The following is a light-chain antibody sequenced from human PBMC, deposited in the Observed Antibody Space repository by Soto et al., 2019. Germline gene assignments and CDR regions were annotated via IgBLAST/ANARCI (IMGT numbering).Light chain of an antibody. CDR1: STDVGDYNY. CDR3: SSYTTSNTLV. J-gene: IGLJ1*01. Sequence: QSVLTQPASVSGSPGQSITISCTGTSTDVGDYNYVSWYQQHPGKAPKLMIYEVSNRPSGVSIRFSGSKSGNTASLTISGLQDEDEADYYCSSYTTSNTLVFGTGTKVTV. V-gene: IGLV2-14*01. CDR2: EVS.